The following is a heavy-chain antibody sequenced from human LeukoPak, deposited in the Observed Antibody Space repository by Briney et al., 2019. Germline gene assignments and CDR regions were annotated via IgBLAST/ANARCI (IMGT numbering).Heavy chain of an antibody. D-gene: IGHD3-9*01. V-gene: IGHV4-61*01. Sequence: SETLSLTCTVSGGSVSSGSYYWSWIRQPPGKGLEWIGYIYYSGSTYYNPSLKSRVTISVDTSKNQFSLKLSSVTAADTAVYYCARDDILTYYGMDVWGQGTTVTVSS. J-gene: IGHJ6*02. CDR2: IYYSGST. CDR3: ARDDILTYYGMDV. CDR1: GGSVSSGSYY.